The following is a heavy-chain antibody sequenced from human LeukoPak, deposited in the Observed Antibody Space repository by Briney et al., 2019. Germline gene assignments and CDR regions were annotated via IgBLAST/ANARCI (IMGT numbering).Heavy chain of an antibody. J-gene: IGHJ6*03. CDR1: GGSIGSYY. CDR3: ARVLGVGYYYYMDV. V-gene: IGHV4-59*01. Sequence: SETLSLTCTVSGGSIGSYYWSWLRQPPGKGLEWIGYIYYSGSTNYNPSLKSRVTISVDTSKNQSSLKLSSVTAADTAVYYCARVLGVGYYYYMDVWGKGTTVTVSS. D-gene: IGHD7-27*01. CDR2: IYYSGST.